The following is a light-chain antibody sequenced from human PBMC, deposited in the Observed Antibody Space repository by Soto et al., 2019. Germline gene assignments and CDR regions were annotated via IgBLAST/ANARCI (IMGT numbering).Light chain of an antibody. CDR1: QSVRSN. CDR3: QQYNSWPRVT. CDR2: GAS. J-gene: IGKJ4*01. V-gene: IGKV3-15*01. Sequence: EIVMTQSPATLSVSPGERATLSCRATQSVRSNLAWYQQKPGQPPRLLIYGASTRATGIPARFSGSGSGTEFTLTISSLQSEDVAVYYCQQYNSWPRVTFGGGTKVEIE.